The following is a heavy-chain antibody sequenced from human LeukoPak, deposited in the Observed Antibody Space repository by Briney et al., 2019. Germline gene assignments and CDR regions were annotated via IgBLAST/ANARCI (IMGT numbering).Heavy chain of an antibody. CDR1: GYTFTGYF. CDR2: INADNGDT. J-gene: IGHJ3*02. CDR3: ARGSSLVGSKNAFDI. Sequence: ASVKVSCKASGYTFTGYFIHWVRQAPGEGLEWMGWINADNGDTKPTQRFQGRVAMTRDTSISTAYMELSTPTSGDTAVYYCARGSSLVGSKNAFDIWGQGTMVIVSS. V-gene: IGHV1-2*02. D-gene: IGHD1-26*01.